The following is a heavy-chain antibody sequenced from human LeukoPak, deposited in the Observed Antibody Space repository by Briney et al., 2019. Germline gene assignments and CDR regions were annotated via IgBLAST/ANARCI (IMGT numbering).Heavy chain of an antibody. D-gene: IGHD3-3*01. Sequence: PSETLSLTCTVSGVSISTYYWSWIRQPPGKGLKWVGYVYYSGSTNYNPSLKSRVTISADTSKNQFTLRLSSVTAADTAVYYCARGLNNRKSGRRFDVFEIWGQGTMVTVSS. V-gene: IGHV4-59*01. CDR1: GVSISTYY. CDR3: ARGLNNRKSGRRFDVFEI. CDR2: VYYSGST. J-gene: IGHJ3*02.